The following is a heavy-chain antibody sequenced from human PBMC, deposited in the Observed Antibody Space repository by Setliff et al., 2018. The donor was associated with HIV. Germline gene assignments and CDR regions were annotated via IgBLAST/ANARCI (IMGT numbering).Heavy chain of an antibody. D-gene: IGHD2-21*02. CDR1: GSFINSDY. Sequence: SETLSLTCTVSGSFINSDYWGWIRQPPGKGLEWIGSIYHSATTYYNPSLKSRVTISTGTSNNQFSLTLSSVTAADTAVYYCARGVLITKRVTQTGGYYYYTDVWGKGTTVTVSS. V-gene: IGHV4-38-2*02. CDR2: IYHSATT. CDR3: ARGVLITKRVTQTGGYYYYTDV. J-gene: IGHJ6*03.